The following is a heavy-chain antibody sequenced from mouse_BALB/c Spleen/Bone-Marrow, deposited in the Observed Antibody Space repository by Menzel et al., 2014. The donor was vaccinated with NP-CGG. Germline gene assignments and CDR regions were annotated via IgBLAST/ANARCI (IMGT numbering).Heavy chain of an antibody. J-gene: IGHJ1*01. D-gene: IGHD2-4*01. CDR1: GFTFXDYY. Sequence: EVQLQESGGGLAQPGGSLRLSCATSGFTFXDYYMSWVRQPPGKALEWLGFSRNKANGYTTEYSASVKGRFTISRDNSQSILYLQMNTLRAEDSATYYCARDINYDIYWYFDVWGAGTTVTVSS. CDR3: ARDINYDIYWYFDV. V-gene: IGHV7-3*02. CDR2: SRNKANGYTT.